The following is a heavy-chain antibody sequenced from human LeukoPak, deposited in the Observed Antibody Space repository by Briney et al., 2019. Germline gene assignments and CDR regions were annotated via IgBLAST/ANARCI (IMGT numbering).Heavy chain of an antibody. CDR2: TSAYNGNT. Sequence: ASVRVSCKASGYTFTSYGISWVRQAPGQGLEWMGWTSAYNGNTNYAQKLQGRVTMTTDTSTSTAYMELRSLRSDDTAVYYCAAIRFLEWLDPYYYYGMDVWGQGTTVTVSS. CDR1: GYTFTSYG. D-gene: IGHD3-3*01. V-gene: IGHV1-18*01. CDR3: AAIRFLEWLDPYYYYGMDV. J-gene: IGHJ6*02.